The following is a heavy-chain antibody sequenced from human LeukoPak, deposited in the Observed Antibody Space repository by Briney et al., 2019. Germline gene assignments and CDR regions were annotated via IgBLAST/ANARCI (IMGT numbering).Heavy chain of an antibody. J-gene: IGHJ3*02. CDR2: ISSSSSYI. CDR1: GFTFSSYS. CDR3: AKDRTLYYYGSGDDAFDI. D-gene: IGHD3-10*01. Sequence: GGSLRLSCAASGFTFSSYSMNWVRQAPGKGLEWVSSISSSSSYICYADSVKGRFTISRDNAKNSLYLQMNSLRAEDTAVYYCAKDRTLYYYGSGDDAFDIWGQGTMVTVSS. V-gene: IGHV3-21*04.